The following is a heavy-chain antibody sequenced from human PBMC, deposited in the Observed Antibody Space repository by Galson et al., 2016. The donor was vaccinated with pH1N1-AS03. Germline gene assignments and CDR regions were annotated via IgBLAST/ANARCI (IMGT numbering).Heavy chain of an antibody. J-gene: IGHJ3*02. D-gene: IGHD4-17*01. CDR3: ARHSGVTTTVTNAFDI. V-gene: IGHV4-39*07. CDR2: IYYSGRT. CDR1: GASISSDIYY. Sequence: SETLSLTCTVSGASISSDIYYWGWIRQPPGKGLEWIGSIYYSGRTYYKPSLKSRVTISVDTSKNQVSLKLSSVTAADTAVYFCARHSGVTTTVTNAFDIWGRGTMVTVSS.